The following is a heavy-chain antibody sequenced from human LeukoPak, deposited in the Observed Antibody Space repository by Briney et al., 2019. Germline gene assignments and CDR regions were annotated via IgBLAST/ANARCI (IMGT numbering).Heavy chain of an antibody. Sequence: GGSLRLSCAASDFTVSSNSMSWVRKAPGKGLEWVSVTYSSGSTHYADSVKGRFTISRDSSKNTLYLQMNSLRAEDTAVYYCATESYGGAWGQGTLVTVSS. J-gene: IGHJ4*02. D-gene: IGHD1-26*01. CDR2: TYSSGST. V-gene: IGHV3-53*01. CDR3: ATESYGGA. CDR1: DFTVSSNS.